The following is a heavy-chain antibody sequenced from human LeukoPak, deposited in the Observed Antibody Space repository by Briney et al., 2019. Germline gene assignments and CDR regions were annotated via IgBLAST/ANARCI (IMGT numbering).Heavy chain of an antibody. CDR1: GFTLSSYE. V-gene: IGHV3-48*03. J-gene: IGHJ4*02. CDR2: ISPGGST. CDR3: VRDSELAGDRSEY. Sequence: SLRLSSAASGFTLSSYEMNRGRQAPGKGLEWVSHISPGGSTLYADSVKGRFSISRDDAKRSLFLQMNSLRAEDTAVYYCVRDSELAGDRSEYWGQGTLVSVSS. D-gene: IGHD1-7*01.